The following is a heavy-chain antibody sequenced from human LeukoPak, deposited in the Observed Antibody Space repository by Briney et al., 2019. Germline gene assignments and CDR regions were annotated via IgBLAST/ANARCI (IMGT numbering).Heavy chain of an antibody. CDR2: INPNSGGT. CDR1: GYTFTGYY. J-gene: IGHJ4*02. D-gene: IGHD5-18*01. V-gene: IGHV1-2*02. Sequence: ASVKVSCKASGYTFTGYYMHWVRQAPGQGLEWMGWINPNSGGTNYAQKFQGRVTMTRDTSISTAYMELRSLRSDDTAVYYCARQYSYSFVVDYWGQGTLVTVSS. CDR3: ARQYSYSFVVDY.